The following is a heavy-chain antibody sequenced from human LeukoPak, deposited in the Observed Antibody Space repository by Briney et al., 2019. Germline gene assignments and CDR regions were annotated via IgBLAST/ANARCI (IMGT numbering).Heavy chain of an antibody. CDR3: ARTLGYCSSTSCYTGYFDY. CDR1: GGSISSHY. Sequence: SETLSLTCTVSGGSISSHYWNWLRQPPGKGLEWIGYIYYSGSTNYKPSLKSRVTISVDTSKNQFSLKLSSVTATDTAVYYCARTLGYCSSTSCYTGYFDYWGQGTLVTVSS. CDR2: IYYSGST. J-gene: IGHJ4*02. D-gene: IGHD2-2*02. V-gene: IGHV4-59*11.